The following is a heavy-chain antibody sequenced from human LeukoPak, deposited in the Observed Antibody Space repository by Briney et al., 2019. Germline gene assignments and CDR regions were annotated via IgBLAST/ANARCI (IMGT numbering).Heavy chain of an antibody. CDR1: GFTFSSYW. CDR2: IKQDGSEK. V-gene: IGHV3-7*01. J-gene: IGHJ4*02. D-gene: IGHD2/OR15-2a*01. CDR3: ARARYVRVPFDY. Sequence: GGSLRLSCAASGFTFSSYWMNWVRQAPGKGLEWVANIKQDGSEKYYVDSVKGRFTISRDNAKNSVYLQVNSLRAEDTAVYYCARARYVRVPFDYWGQGTLVTVSS.